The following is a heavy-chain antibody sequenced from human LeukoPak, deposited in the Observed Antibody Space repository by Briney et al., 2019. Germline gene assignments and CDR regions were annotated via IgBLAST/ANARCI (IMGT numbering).Heavy chain of an antibody. D-gene: IGHD6-13*01. J-gene: IGHJ6*02. CDR3: ARGAAAGNYYYYGMDV. V-gene: IGHV4-31*03. CDR1: GDSIDSGGYY. Sequence: PSQTLSLTCSVSGDSIDSGGYYWSWIRQRPGQGLEWIGYISYSESTYYKPSLRSRLTISLNTSENQFSLKLSSVTAADTAVYYCARGAAAGNYYYYGMDVWGQGTTVTVSS. CDR2: ISYSEST.